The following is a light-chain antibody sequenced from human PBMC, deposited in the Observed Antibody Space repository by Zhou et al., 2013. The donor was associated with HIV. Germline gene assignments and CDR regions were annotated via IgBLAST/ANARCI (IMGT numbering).Light chain of an antibody. Sequence: QSVLTQPPSVSAAPGQRVTISCSGSNSNVGTHFVSWYQQLPGTAPKLLIYDNERRPSGIPDRFSGSKSAASATLDISGLQTGDEADYYCGTWDSSLSAWLFGGGTKLTVL. CDR1: NSNVGTHF. V-gene: IGLV1-51*01. J-gene: IGLJ2*01. CDR3: GTWDSSLSAWL. CDR2: DNE.